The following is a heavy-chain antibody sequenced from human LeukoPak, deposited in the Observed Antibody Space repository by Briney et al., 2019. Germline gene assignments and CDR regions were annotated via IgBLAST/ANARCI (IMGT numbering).Heavy chain of an antibody. J-gene: IGHJ6*04. CDR2: INWNGGST. V-gene: IGHV3-20*04. D-gene: IGHD3-10*02. CDR1: GFTFDDYG. Sequence: GGSLRLSCAASGFTFDDYGMSWVRQAPGKGLEWVSGINWNGGSTGYADSVKGRFTISRDKAKNSLYLQMNSLRAEDTAVYYCAELGITMIGGVWGKGTTVTISS. CDR3: AELGITMIGGV.